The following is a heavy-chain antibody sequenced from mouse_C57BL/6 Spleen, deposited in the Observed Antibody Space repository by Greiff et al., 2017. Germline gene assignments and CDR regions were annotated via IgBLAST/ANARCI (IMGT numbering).Heavy chain of an antibody. J-gene: IGHJ4*01. CDR2: IDPANGNT. Sequence: EVQLQQSVAELVRPGASVKLSCTASGFNIKNTYMHWVKQRPEQGLEWIGRIDPANGNTKYAPKFQGKATITADTSSNTAYLQLSSLTSEDTSIYYGARDYYDYDGGYYYAMDYWGQGTSVTVSS. D-gene: IGHD2-4*01. CDR1: GFNIKNTY. CDR3: ARDYYDYDGGYYYAMDY. V-gene: IGHV14-3*01.